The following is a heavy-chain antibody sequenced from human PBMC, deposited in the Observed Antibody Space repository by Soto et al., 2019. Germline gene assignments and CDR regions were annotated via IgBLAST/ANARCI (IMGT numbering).Heavy chain of an antibody. J-gene: IGHJ6*03. CDR1: GFTFDDYA. CDR2: ISWNSGSI. V-gene: IGHV3-9*01. D-gene: IGHD3-10*01. Sequence: EVQLVESGGGLVQPGRSLRLSCAASGFTFDDYAMHWVRQAPGKGLEWGSGISWNSGSIGYADSVKGRFTISRDNAKNSLYLQMNSLRAEDTALYYCAKDASGSYYYYYYMDVWGKGTTVTVSS. CDR3: AKDASGSYYYYYYMDV.